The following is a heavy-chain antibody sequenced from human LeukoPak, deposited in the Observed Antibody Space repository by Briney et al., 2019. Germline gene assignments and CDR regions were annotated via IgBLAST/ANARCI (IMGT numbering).Heavy chain of an antibody. V-gene: IGHV3-30*04. J-gene: IGHJ6*02. D-gene: IGHD3-3*01. Sequence: GGSLRLSCAASGFTFSSYAMHWVRQAPGKGLEWVAVISYDGSNKYYADSVKGRSTISRDNSKNTLYLQMNSLRAEDTAVYYCARDGDFFYGMDVWGQGTTVTVSS. CDR1: GFTFSSYA. CDR3: ARDGDFFYGMDV. CDR2: ISYDGSNK.